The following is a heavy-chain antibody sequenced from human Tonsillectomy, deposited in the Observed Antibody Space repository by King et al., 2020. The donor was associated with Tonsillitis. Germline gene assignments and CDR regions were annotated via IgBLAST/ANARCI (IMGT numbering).Heavy chain of an antibody. J-gene: IGHJ4*02. D-gene: IGHD1-26*01. Sequence: DVQLVESGGGLVQPGGSLSLSCAASGFTFSNYAMSWVRQAPGKGLEWVSAISVGGGSTYYADSVKGRFTISRDNSKNKLYLQMNSLRAEDTAVYYCAKSRGGWESDGAFDYWGQGTLVTVSS. CDR1: GFTFSNYA. CDR2: ISVGGGST. V-gene: IGHV3-23*04. CDR3: AKSRGGWESDGAFDY.